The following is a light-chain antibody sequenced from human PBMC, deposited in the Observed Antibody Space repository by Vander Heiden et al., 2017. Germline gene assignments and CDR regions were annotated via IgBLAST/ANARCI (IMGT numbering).Light chain of an antibody. CDR1: QSVRSY. Sequence: EIVLTQSRDTLSLSPGERATLSGRASQSVRSYLVWYQQKPGQAPRLLIYDASNRATGIPARFSGSGSGTDFTLTISSLEPEDFAVYYCQQRSDWPLTFGGGTKVEIK. V-gene: IGKV3-11*01. CDR3: QQRSDWPLT. CDR2: DAS. J-gene: IGKJ4*01.